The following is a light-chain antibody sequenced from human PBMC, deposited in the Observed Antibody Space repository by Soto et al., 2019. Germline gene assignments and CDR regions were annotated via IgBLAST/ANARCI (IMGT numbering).Light chain of an antibody. CDR3: QQYGSLSWT. Sequence: DIVLTQSPGTLSLSPGERATLSCRASQSVSSNYLAWYQQKPGQAPRLLIYGASTRATGVPDRFSGSGSGTDFTLTISRLEPEDFAVYHCQQYGSLSWTF. V-gene: IGKV3-20*01. J-gene: IGKJ1*01. CDR2: GAS. CDR1: QSVSSNY.